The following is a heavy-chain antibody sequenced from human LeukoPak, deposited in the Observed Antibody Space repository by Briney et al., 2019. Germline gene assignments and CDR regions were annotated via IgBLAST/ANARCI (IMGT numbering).Heavy chain of an antibody. CDR2: ISSSSSYI. Sequence: GGSLRLSCAASGFTFSSYSMNWVGQAPGKGVEGVSSISSSSSYIYYADSVKGRFTISRDNAKNSLYLQMNRLRAEDTAVYYCAREASEYSYGRTYYMDVWGKGTTVTVSS. V-gene: IGHV3-21*01. CDR3: AREASEYSYGRTYYMDV. J-gene: IGHJ6*03. D-gene: IGHD5-18*01. CDR1: GFTFSSYS.